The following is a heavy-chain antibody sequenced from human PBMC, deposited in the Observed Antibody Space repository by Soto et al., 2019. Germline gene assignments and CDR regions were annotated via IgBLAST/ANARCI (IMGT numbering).Heavy chain of an antibody. Sequence: GESLKISCKGSGYSFASYWISWVRQMPGKGLEWMGRIDPSDSYTNYSPSFQGHVTISADKSISTAYLQWSSLKASDTAMYYCATAIFGVVAYYYVMAVWGQVITVTVSS. CDR3: ATAIFGVVAYYYVMAV. V-gene: IGHV5-10-1*01. D-gene: IGHD3-3*01. CDR1: GYSFASYW. J-gene: IGHJ6*02. CDR2: IDPSDSYT.